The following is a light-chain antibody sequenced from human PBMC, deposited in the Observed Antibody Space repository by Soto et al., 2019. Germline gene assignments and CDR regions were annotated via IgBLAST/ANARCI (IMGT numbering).Light chain of an antibody. V-gene: IGKV1-33*01. J-gene: IGKJ4*01. Sequence: DIQMTQSPSSLSASAGDRVSISCQASQDITNYLNWYQQKPGRAPKLLIYHASNLETGVPSRFNGSKSGKNFNFTISSLQPEDVATYYCQQYDNVPLTFGGGTKLQI. CDR1: QDITNY. CDR2: HAS. CDR3: QQYDNVPLT.